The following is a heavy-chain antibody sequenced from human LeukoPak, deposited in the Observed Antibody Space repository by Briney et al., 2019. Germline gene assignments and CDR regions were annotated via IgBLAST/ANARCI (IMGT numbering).Heavy chain of an antibody. Sequence: SVKDSSKASRGTLTSYAVSWVRPAPRQGLEWRGRITPILGIANYAQKFQVRVTITADKSTSTAYMELSSLRSEDTAVYYCAGMYYYDSSGSFDYWGQGTLVTVSS. D-gene: IGHD3-22*01. CDR2: ITPILGIA. V-gene: IGHV1-69*04. CDR1: RGTLTSYA. J-gene: IGHJ4*02. CDR3: AGMYYYDSSGSFDY.